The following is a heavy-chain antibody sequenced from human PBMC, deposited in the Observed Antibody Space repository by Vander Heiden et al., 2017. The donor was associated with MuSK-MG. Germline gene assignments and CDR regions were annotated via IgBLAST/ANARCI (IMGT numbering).Heavy chain of an antibody. CDR2: INPSGGST. J-gene: IGHJ5*02. V-gene: IGHV1-46*03. CDR1: GYRLTSYY. D-gene: IGHD4-17*01. Sequence: QVQLVQSGAEGKKPGASVKVSCKASGYRLTSYYMHGVRQAPEQGLEWMGIINPSGGSTSYAQKFQGRVTMTRDTSTSTVYMELSSLRSEDTAVYYCARGLHTVARFDPWCQGTLVTVSS. CDR3: ARGLHTVARFDP.